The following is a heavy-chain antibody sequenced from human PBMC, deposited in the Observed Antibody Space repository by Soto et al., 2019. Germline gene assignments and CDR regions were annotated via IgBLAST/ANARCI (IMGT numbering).Heavy chain of an antibody. CDR3: AGAFDSSARTPGYDAFDI. J-gene: IGHJ3*02. V-gene: IGHV1-8*01. D-gene: IGHD3-22*01. Sequence: GASVKVSCKASGYTFTSYDINWVRQATGQGLEWMGWMNPNSGNTGYAQKFQGRVTMTRNTSISTAYMELSSLRSEDTAVYYCAGAFDSSARTPGYDAFDIWGQGTMVTVSS. CDR2: MNPNSGNT. CDR1: GYTFTSYD.